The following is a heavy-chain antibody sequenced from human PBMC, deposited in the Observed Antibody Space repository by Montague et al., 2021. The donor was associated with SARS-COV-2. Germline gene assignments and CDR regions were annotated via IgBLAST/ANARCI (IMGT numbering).Heavy chain of an antibody. CDR1: GGSLSGYH. J-gene: IGHJ5*02. V-gene: IGHV4-34*01. D-gene: IGHD3-3*01. CDR2: INNSGNT. Sequence: SETLSLTCAVYGGSLSGYHWAWIRQTPGKGLEWIWEINNSGNTNYNPSLKSRLTISVDTSKKQFSLKLSFVTTPDTAVYYCARGADYDFWSGYLSYKWYDPWGRGTPVTVSS. CDR3: ARGADYDFWSGYLSYKWYDP.